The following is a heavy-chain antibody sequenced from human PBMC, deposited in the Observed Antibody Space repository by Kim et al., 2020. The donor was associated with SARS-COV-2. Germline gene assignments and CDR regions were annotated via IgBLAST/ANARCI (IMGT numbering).Heavy chain of an antibody. D-gene: IGHD3-3*01. CDR1: GGSISSGGYY. J-gene: IGHJ4*02. CDR2: IYYSGST. V-gene: IGHV4-31*03. CDR3: AREVYAPASYDLDYYFDY. Sequence: SETLSLTCTVSGGSISSGGYYWSWIRQHPGKGLEWIGYIYYSGSTYYNPSLKSRVTISVDTSKNQFSLKLSSVTAADTAVYYCAREVYAPASYDLDYYFDYWGQGTLVTVSS.